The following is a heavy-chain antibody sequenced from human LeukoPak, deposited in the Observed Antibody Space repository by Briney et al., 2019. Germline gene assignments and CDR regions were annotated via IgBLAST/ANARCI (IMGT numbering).Heavy chain of an antibody. CDR3: AKESHLYYDSSGYYLYYFDY. Sequence: GGSLRLSCAASGVTFSSYAMSWVRQAPGKGLEWVSAISGSGGSTYYADSVKGRFTISRDNSKNTLYLQMNSLRAEDTAVYYCAKESHLYYDSSGYYLYYFDYWGQGTLVTVSS. CDR2: ISGSGGST. D-gene: IGHD3-22*01. CDR1: GVTFSSYA. V-gene: IGHV3-23*01. J-gene: IGHJ4*02.